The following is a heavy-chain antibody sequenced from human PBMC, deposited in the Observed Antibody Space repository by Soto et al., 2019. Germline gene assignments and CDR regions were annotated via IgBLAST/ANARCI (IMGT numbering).Heavy chain of an antibody. J-gene: IGHJ4*02. CDR2: IYTGGSI. Sequence: GGSLRLSCAASGFTVSSNYMNWVRQAPGKGLEWVSVIYTGGSIYYADSVKGRFTISRDKSKNTLYLQLNSLRAEDTAVYYCARENSDWRACDSWGQGTLVTVSS. D-gene: IGHD6-19*01. V-gene: IGHV3-66*01. CDR1: GFTVSSNY. CDR3: ARENSDWRACDS.